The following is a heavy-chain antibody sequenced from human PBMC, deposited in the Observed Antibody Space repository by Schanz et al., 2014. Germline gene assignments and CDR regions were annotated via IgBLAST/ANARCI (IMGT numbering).Heavy chain of an antibody. CDR2: INTGVNT. CDR3: ARGLIAAAGGAFDY. D-gene: IGHD6-13*01. V-gene: IGHV3-23*01. CDR1: GFTFSSYA. Sequence: EVQLLESGGGLVQPGGSLRLSCAASGFTFSSYAMSWVRQAPGEGLEWVSAINTGVNTYYADSVRGRFTMSRDNSKNTLYLQMNSLRAGDAAVYYCARGLIAAAGGAFDYWGQGTLVTVSS. J-gene: IGHJ4*02.